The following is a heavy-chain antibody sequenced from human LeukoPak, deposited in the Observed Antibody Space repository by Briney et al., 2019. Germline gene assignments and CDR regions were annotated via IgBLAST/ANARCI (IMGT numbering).Heavy chain of an antibody. Sequence: GGSLRLSCAASGFTFSNDWMHWVRQPPGKGLVWVSRINGDGSSTTYADSVKGRFTISRDNAKNTLYLQMNSLRAEDTAVYYWEGWGYCTIPNCNIDYWGKETVSPSPQ. CDR2: INGDGSST. J-gene: IGHJ4*02. CDR1: GFTFSNDW. V-gene: IGHV3-74*01. CDR3: EGWGYCTIPNCNIDY. D-gene: IGHD2-8*01.